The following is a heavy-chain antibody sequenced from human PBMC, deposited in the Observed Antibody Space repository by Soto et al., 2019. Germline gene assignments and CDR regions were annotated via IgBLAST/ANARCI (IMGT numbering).Heavy chain of an antibody. CDR2: IKEDGTEQ. J-gene: IGHJ5*02. V-gene: IGHV3-7*03. CDR3: AITTSTVSYWFDP. Sequence: GGSLRLSCAASGFSFSGYWMSWVRQAPGKGPEWVANIKEDGTEQHYVDSVKGRFTISRDNSENSLFLQMNNLRAEDSAIYYCAITTSTVSYWFDPWGPGTKVTVSS. D-gene: IGHD4-4*01. CDR1: GFSFSGYW.